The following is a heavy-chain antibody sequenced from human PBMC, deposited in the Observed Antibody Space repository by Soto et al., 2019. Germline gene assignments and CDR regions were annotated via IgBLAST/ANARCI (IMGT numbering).Heavy chain of an antibody. J-gene: IGHJ6*03. Sequence: GGSLRLSCAASGFTFSSYSMNWVRQAPGKGLEWVSSISSSSSYIYYADSVKGRFTISRDNAKNSLYLQMNSLRAEDTAVYYCATWRGYDPYCYYYYMDVWGKGTTVTVSS. CDR2: ISSSSSYI. CDR1: GFTFSSYS. CDR3: ATWRGYDPYCYYYYMDV. V-gene: IGHV3-21*01. D-gene: IGHD5-12*01.